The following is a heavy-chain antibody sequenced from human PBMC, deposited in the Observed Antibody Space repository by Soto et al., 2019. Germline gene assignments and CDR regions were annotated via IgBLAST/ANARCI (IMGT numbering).Heavy chain of an antibody. CDR3: ARGEYSSSWYNYYYYGMDV. CDR2: IKQDGSEK. J-gene: IGHJ6*02. D-gene: IGHD6-13*01. Sequence: EVQLVESGGGLVQPGGSLRLSCAASGFTFSSYWMSWVRQAPGKGLEWVANIKQDGSEKYYVDSVKGRFTISRDNAKNSLYLQMNNLRAEDTAVYYCARGEYSSSWYNYYYYGMDVWGQGTTVTVSS. CDR1: GFTFSSYW. V-gene: IGHV3-7*01.